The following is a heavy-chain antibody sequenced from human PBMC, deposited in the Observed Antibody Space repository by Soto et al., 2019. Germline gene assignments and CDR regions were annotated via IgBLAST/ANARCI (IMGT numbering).Heavy chain of an antibody. CDR1: GGSVSSGSYY. CDR2: IYYSGST. Sequence: QVQLQESGPGLVKPSETLSLTCTVSGGSVSSGSYYWSWIRQPPGKGLEGIGYIYYSGSTNYNPSPESRVTLSVATSNTQSPLQLSPVTAEDTDVCYCARVYYYDSSDWGQGSLVTGSS. J-gene: IGHJ1*01. CDR3: ARVYYYDSSD. V-gene: IGHV4-61*01. D-gene: IGHD3-22*01.